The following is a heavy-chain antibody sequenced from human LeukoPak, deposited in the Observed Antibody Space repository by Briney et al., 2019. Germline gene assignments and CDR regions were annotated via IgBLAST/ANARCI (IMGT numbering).Heavy chain of an antibody. CDR1: GYSFTSYW. CDR2: IYPGDSDT. CDR3: ARHADDSYAIEGYYYGMDV. J-gene: IGHJ6*02. D-gene: IGHD5-18*01. V-gene: IGHV5-51*01. Sequence: GESLKISCKGSGYSFTSYWIGWVRQMPGKGLEWMGIIYPGDSDTRYSPSFQGQVTISADKSISTAYLQWSGLKASDTAMYYCARHADDSYAIEGYYYGMDVWGQGTTVTVSS.